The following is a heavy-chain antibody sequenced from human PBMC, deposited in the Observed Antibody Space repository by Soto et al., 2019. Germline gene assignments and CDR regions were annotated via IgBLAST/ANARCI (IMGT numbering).Heavy chain of an antibody. J-gene: IGHJ5*02. D-gene: IGHD3-10*01. V-gene: IGHV4-4*02. Sequence: QVHLEESGPGLVRPSGTLAPICNVSGIPISSYDWWTWVRQPPGKGMEWIGEIYHNGRTNYNPSLKSRVSLSVDKSKNQFSLNLQSLTAADTAVYYCARGTLIGSSTRNWFDPWGPGTQVTVSS. CDR1: GIPISSYDW. CDR3: ARGTLIGSSTRNWFDP. CDR2: IYHNGRT.